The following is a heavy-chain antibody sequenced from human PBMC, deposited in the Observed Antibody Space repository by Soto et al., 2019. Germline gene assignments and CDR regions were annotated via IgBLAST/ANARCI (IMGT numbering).Heavy chain of an antibody. CDR2: IYSRENT. J-gene: IGHJ5*02. Sequence: SETLPIACTVSGGSVRTNSYSWGWIRQSPGKGLEWIGTIYSRENTYYSPSLLSRVTISVDTSKNQFSLKLSSVTAADTAVYYCAKLPWADYGGTFDPWGQGTQITVS. V-gene: IGHV4-39*07. D-gene: IGHD4-17*01. CDR3: AKLPWADYGGTFDP. CDR1: GGSVRTNSYS.